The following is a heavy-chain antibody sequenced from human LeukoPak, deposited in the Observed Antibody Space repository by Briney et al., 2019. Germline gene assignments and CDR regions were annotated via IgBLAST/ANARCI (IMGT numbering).Heavy chain of an antibody. CDR2: IKQDGSEK. V-gene: IGHV3-7*01. CDR3: AREGSDFWSGYYGYYFDY. J-gene: IGHJ4*02. CDR1: GFSFSSST. Sequence: HPGGSLRLSCAASGFSFSSSTMNWVRQAPGKGLEWVANIKQDGSEKYYVDSVKGRFTISRDNAKNSLYLQMNSLRAEDTAVYYCAREGSDFWSGYYGYYFDYWGQGTLVTVSS. D-gene: IGHD3-3*01.